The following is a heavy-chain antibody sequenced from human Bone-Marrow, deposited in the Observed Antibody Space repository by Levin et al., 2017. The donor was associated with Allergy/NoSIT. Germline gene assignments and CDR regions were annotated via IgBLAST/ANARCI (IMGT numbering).Heavy chain of an antibody. CDR1: GFTVSSNY. Sequence: PGGSLRLSCAASGFTVSSNYMSWVRQAPGKGLEWVSVIYSGGSTYYADSVKGRFTISRDNSKNTLYLQMNSLRAEDTAVYYCARPWGIVGATTLIHNQERYYYGMDVWGQGTTVTVSS. CDR3: ARPWGIVGATTLIHNQERYYYGMDV. D-gene: IGHD1-26*01. J-gene: IGHJ6*02. V-gene: IGHV3-53*01. CDR2: IYSGGST.